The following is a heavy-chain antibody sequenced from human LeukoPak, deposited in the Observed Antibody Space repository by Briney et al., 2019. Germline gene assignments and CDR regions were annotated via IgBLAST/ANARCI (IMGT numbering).Heavy chain of an antibody. J-gene: IGHJ6*02. D-gene: IGHD5-18*01. CDR1: SGSIISKNW. CDR3: ARGGGYSYGLYYYYYGMDV. Sequence: SETLSLTCAVSSGSIISKNWWTWVRQPPGKGLEWIGETHHSGTTNYNPSLKSRVTISVDKSKNQFSLKLTSVTAADTAVYYCARGGGYSYGLYYYYYGMDVWGQGTTVTVSS. CDR2: THHSGTT. V-gene: IGHV4-4*02.